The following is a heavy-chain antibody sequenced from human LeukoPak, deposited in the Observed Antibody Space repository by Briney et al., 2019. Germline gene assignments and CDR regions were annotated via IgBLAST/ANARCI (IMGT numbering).Heavy chain of an antibody. CDR2: ISGSGGSI. Sequence: PGGSLRLSCAASGFIFNNYAMSWVRQAPGKGLEWVSAISGSGGSIYYADSVKGRFTISRDNSKNTPYLQMNSLRAEDTAVYYCAKGPSGYYYYYMDVWGKGTTVTVSS. CDR1: GFIFNNYA. V-gene: IGHV3-23*01. J-gene: IGHJ6*03. CDR3: AKGPSGYYYYYMDV.